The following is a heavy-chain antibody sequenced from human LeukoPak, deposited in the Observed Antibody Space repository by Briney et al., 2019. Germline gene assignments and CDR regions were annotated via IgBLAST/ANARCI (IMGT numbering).Heavy chain of an antibody. V-gene: IGHV1-69*13. CDR2: IIPIFGTA. CDR1: GGTFSSCA. J-gene: IGHJ4*02. D-gene: IGHD5-18*01. CDR3: ARTVSGYSYAFDY. Sequence: SVKVSCKASGGTFSSCAIGWVRQAPGQGLEWMGEIIPIFGTANYAQKFQGRVTITADESTSTAYMELSSLRSEDTAVYYCARTVSGYSYAFDYWGQAILVTVSS.